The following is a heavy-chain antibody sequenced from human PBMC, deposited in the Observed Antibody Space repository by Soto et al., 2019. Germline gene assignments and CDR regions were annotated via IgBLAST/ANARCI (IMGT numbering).Heavy chain of an antibody. Sequence: EVQLVESGGGLGQPGGSLRLSCAASGFTFSSYWRSWFRQAPGKGLEWVANIKQDGSEENYVDSVKGRFTISRDNAKNALYLQMNSLRVEDTDVYYCAREIAARLWGKGTTVTVSS. CDR1: GFTFSSYW. V-gene: IGHV3-7*01. CDR3: AREIAARL. J-gene: IGHJ6*04. CDR2: IKQDGSEE. D-gene: IGHD6-6*01.